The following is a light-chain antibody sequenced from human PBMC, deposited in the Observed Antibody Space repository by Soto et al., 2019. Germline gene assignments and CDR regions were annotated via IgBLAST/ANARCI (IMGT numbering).Light chain of an antibody. CDR1: SCNVGSNT. Sequence: QSVLAQPPSASGTPGQRVTISCSGSSCNVGSNTVNWYPQLPGTAPKLLIHSNNQRPSGVPDRFSGSKSGTSASLAISGLQSEDEADYDCAAWDDSLNGLYVFGTGTKVTVL. J-gene: IGLJ1*01. V-gene: IGLV1-44*01. CDR2: SNN. CDR3: AAWDDSLNGLYV.